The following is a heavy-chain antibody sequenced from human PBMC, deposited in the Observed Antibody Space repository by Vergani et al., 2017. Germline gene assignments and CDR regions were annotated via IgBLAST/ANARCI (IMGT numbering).Heavy chain of an antibody. CDR1: GFSFNSYW. CDR3: ANSVIAGNVGVAYFGMDV. D-gene: IGHD2/OR15-2a*01. V-gene: IGHV3-74*03. CDR2: IKSDGSIT. J-gene: IGHJ6*02. Sequence: DVHLAESGGGFFQPGGSLRLSCSASGFSFNSYWMHWVRQVPGKGLLWVSRIKSDGSITAYADSVKGRFTISRDNAQNTVNLQMNSLRTEDTAVYFCANSVIAGNVGVAYFGMDVWGRGTTVTVSS.